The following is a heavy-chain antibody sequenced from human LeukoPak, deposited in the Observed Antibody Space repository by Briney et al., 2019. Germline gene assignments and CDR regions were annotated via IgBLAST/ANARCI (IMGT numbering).Heavy chain of an antibody. J-gene: IGHJ3*02. CDR1: GFTFSSYE. Sequence: GGSLRLSCAASGFTFSSYEMNWVRQAPGKGLEWVSYICSSGSTTYYAPSVRGRFTITRDNPKNSLSLKMNRLAAENTAFYICGRVQGRYDVFDIWGEGTTVTVSS. D-gene: IGHD1-1*01. CDR2: ICSSGSTT. CDR3: GRVQGRYDVFDI. V-gene: IGHV3-48*03.